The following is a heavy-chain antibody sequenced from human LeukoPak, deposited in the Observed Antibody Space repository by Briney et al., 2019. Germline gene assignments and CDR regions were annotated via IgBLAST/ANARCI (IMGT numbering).Heavy chain of an antibody. CDR3: ARDPGSSWYFDY. Sequence: SETLSLTCTVPGGSISSYYWSWIRQPPGKGLEWLGYIYYSGSTNYNPTLTSRVTISVDTSKNQLSLKLSSVTAADTAVYYCARDPGSSWYFDYWGQGTLVTVSS. CDR1: GGSISSYY. D-gene: IGHD6-13*01. J-gene: IGHJ4*02. CDR2: IYYSGST. V-gene: IGHV4-59*01.